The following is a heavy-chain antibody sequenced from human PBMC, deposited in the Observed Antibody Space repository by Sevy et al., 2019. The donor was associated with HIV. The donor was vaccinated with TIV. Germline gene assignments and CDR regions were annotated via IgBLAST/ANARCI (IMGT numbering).Heavy chain of an antibody. CDR3: AKVTYYYDSRGYPNYYFDY. CDR2: IYNNGNT. D-gene: IGHD3-22*01. Sequence: SETLSLTCTVSGGSITSYYWSWIRQPPGNGLEWIGHIYNNGNTNYNPSLRSRVTISVDRAKNQFSLKLSSVTAADTAVYYCAKVTYYYDSRGYPNYYFDYWGQRTLVTVSS. J-gene: IGHJ4*02. CDR1: GGSITSYY. V-gene: IGHV4-59*13.